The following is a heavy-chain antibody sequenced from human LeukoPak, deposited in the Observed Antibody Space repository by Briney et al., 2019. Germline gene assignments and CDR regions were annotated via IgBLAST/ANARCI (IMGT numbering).Heavy chain of an antibody. D-gene: IGHD3-10*01. Sequence: SVKVSCKASGGTFSSYAISWVRQAPGQGLEWMGGIIPIFGTANYAQKFQGRVTITADKSTSTAYMELSSLSSEDTAVYYCARDYRRRLWFGELLLRGDIDAFDIWGQGTMVTVSS. J-gene: IGHJ3*02. CDR2: IIPIFGTA. CDR3: ARDYRRRLWFGELLLRGDIDAFDI. CDR1: GGTFSSYA. V-gene: IGHV1-69*06.